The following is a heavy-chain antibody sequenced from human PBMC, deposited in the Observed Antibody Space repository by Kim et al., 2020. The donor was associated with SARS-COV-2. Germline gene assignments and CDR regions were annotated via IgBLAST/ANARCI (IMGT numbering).Heavy chain of an antibody. CDR1: GFSFSNYA. D-gene: IGHD1-26*01. J-gene: IGHJ4*01. CDR2: ISYDGTNK. CDR3: ARRPTTRSGSYFVDC. V-gene: IGHV3-30*04. Sequence: GGSLRLSCAASGFSFSNYAMFWVRQAPGKGLEWVALISYDGTNKDYADSVKGRFTISRDNSKSTLYLQMNSLRVADTAVYFCARRPTTRSGSYFVDCWHEATLVTAS.